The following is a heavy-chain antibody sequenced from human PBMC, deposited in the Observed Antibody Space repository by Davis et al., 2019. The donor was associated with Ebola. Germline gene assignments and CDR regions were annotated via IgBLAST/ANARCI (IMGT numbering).Heavy chain of an antibody. CDR3: ARVFGFKIDF. J-gene: IGHJ4*02. V-gene: IGHV3-74*01. D-gene: IGHD3-10*01. CDR2: INPDGGIT. Sequence: GESLKLSCAASCFTFRHYWMHSVRQTPGQGLVWVSHINPDGGITTYADSGKGRFTISRDNAKNTLYLQMNSLRAEDTAVYYCARVFGFKIDFWGQGTLVSVSS. CDR1: CFTFRHYW.